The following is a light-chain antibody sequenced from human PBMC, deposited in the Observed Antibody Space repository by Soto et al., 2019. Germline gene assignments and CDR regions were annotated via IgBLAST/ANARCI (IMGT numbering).Light chain of an antibody. Sequence: ENVLTQSPGTLSLSPGERATLSCGASHSVTSNYLAWYQQKPGQAPRLLIYGASNRATGIPDRFSGSGSGTAFTLTISRLEPEDFAVYYCQQYGSSPRTFGQGTKLAIK. CDR1: HSVTSNY. J-gene: IGKJ2*02. CDR2: GAS. V-gene: IGKV3-20*01. CDR3: QQYGSSPRT.